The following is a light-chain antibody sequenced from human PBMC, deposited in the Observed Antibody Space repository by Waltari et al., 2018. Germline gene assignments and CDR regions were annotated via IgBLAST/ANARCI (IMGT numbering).Light chain of an antibody. CDR3: SSYTTSGTL. Sequence: QSALTQPASVSGSPGQSIAISCTGTSSDVGGYNYVSWYQQHPGKAPKLMSYDVSNRPSVVFNRFSGSKSGNTASLTISVLQAEDEADYYCSSYTTSGTLFGTGTKVTVL. CDR1: SSDVGGYNY. CDR2: DVS. V-gene: IGLV2-14*03. J-gene: IGLJ1*01.